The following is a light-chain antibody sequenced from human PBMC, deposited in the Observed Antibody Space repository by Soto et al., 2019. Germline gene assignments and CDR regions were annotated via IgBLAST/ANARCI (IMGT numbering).Light chain of an antibody. CDR1: QSVSSTS. V-gene: IGKV3-20*01. Sequence: EIVLTQSTGTLSFSPGERATLSCRASQSVSSTSLAWYQQKPGQAPRLLIYGASNRATGIPDRFSGSGSGTDFTLTSSRLEPKDFAVYDCQQYDGSPPWTFGLGTKVEFK. CDR3: QQYDGSPPWT. CDR2: GAS. J-gene: IGKJ1*01.